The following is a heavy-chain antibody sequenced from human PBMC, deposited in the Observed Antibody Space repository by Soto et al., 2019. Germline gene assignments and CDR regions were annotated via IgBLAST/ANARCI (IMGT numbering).Heavy chain of an antibody. CDR3: ARGGRGFDS. CDR2: MKQDGSEK. Sequence: EVQLVESGGGLVQPGESLGLSCAASGFTFSSYWMTWVRQAPGKGLEWVANMKQDGSEKNYADSVEGRFTISRDNAKNSLYLQMNSLRAEDTAVYSWARGGRGFDSWGQGTLVTVSS. V-gene: IGHV3-7*01. CDR1: GFTFSSYW. J-gene: IGHJ4*02.